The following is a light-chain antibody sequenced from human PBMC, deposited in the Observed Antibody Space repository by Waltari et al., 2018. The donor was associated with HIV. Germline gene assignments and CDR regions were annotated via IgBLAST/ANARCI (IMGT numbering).Light chain of an antibody. CDR3: QQSYRTPFT. Sequence: DIQMTQSPSSLSASVGDRVTIPCRASQSITNFLNWYQQKPGKAPNLLIYTASSLQSGVPSRFSGSGSGTDFTLTISSLQYEDFATYYCQQSYRTPFTFGPGTKLEIK. V-gene: IGKV1-39*01. J-gene: IGKJ2*01. CDR2: TAS. CDR1: QSITNF.